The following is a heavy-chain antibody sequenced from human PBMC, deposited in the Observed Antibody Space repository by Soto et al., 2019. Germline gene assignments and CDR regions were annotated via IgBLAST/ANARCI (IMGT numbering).Heavy chain of an antibody. CDR1: GGSISSSSYY. V-gene: IGHV4-39*01. Sequence: PSETLSLTCTVSGGSISSSSYYWGWIRQPPGKGLEWIGSIYYSGSTYYNPSLKSRVTISVDTSKNQFSLKLSSVTAADTAVYYCARQEQRLQLGRHFDYCGQGTLVTV. CDR2: IYYSGST. J-gene: IGHJ4*02. CDR3: ARQEQRLQLGRHFDY. D-gene: IGHD5-12*01.